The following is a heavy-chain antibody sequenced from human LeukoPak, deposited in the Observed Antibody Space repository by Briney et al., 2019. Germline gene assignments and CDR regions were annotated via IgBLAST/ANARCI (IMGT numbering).Heavy chain of an antibody. CDR2: INPNSGGT. V-gene: IGHV1-2*04. CDR3: ARGRNYDILTGYFDP. CDR1: GYTFTGYY. D-gene: IGHD3-9*01. Sequence: GASVKVSCKASGYTFTGYYMHWVRQAPGQGLEWMGWINPNSGGTNYAQTFQGWVTMTRDTSISTAYMELSRLRSDDTAVYYCARGRNYDILTGYFDPRGQGTLVTVSS. J-gene: IGHJ5*02.